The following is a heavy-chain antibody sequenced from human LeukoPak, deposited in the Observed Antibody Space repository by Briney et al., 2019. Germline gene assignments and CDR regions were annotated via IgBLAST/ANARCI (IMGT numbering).Heavy chain of an antibody. V-gene: IGHV3-48*03. D-gene: IGHD3-16*01. J-gene: IGHJ4*02. CDR2: ISSTGTNI. CDR1: GFTFSSYE. Sequence: GGSLRLSCAASGFTFSSYEMNWVRQAPGKGLEWLSYISSTGTNIYYADSVKGRFTISRDNAKNSLYLQMNSLRAEDTAVYYCARDGGIWYFDYWGQGTLVTVSS. CDR3: ARDGGIWYFDY.